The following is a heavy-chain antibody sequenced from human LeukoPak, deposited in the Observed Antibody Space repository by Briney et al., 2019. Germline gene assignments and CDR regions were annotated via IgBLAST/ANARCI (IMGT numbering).Heavy chain of an antibody. CDR3: ARGGIAAAGQIDY. CDR1: GGTFSSYA. CDR2: IIPIFGTG. Sequence: SVKVSCKASGGTFSSYAISWVRQAPGQGLEWMGGIIPIFGTGNYAQKFQGRVTITADESTSTAYMELSSLRSEDTAVYYCARGGIAAAGQIDYWGQGTLVTVSS. J-gene: IGHJ4*02. D-gene: IGHD6-13*01. V-gene: IGHV1-69*13.